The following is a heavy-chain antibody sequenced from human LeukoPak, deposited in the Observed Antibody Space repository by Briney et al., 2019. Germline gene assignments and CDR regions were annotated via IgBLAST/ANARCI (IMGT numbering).Heavy chain of an antibody. CDR1: GFTFDDYA. CDR3: AKEHGYSYGRGFDY. J-gene: IGHJ4*02. V-gene: IGHV3-9*03. CDR2: ISWNSGSI. Sequence: GGSLRLSCAASGFTFDDYAMHWVRQAPGKGLEWVSGISWNSGSIGYADSVKGRFTISRDNAKNSLYLQMDSLRAEDMALYYCAKEHGYSYGRGFDYWGQGTLVTVSS. D-gene: IGHD5-18*01.